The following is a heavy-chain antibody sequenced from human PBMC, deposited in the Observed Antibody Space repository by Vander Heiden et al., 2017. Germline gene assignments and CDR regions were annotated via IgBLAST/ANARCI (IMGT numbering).Heavy chain of an antibody. CDR2: IIPILGIA. Sequence: QVQLVQSGAEVKKPGSSVKVSCKASGGTFSSYAISWVRQAPGQGLEWMGGIIPILGIASYAQKFQGRVTITADKSTSTADMELSSLRSEDTAVYYCARKYYDILTGYYTGNFDYWGQGTLVTVSS. D-gene: IGHD3-9*01. J-gene: IGHJ4*02. CDR1: GGTFSSYA. CDR3: ARKYYDILTGYYTGNFDY. V-gene: IGHV1-69*10.